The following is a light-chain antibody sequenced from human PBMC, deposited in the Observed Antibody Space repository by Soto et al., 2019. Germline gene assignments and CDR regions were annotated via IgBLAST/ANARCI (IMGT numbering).Light chain of an antibody. CDR3: QQRSNWPPRGGFN. J-gene: IGKJ3*01. V-gene: IGKV3-11*01. CDR1: QSVSSY. Sequence: EIVLTQSPATLSLSPGERATLSCRASQSVSSYLAWYQQKPGQAPRLLIYDASNRATGIPARFSGSGSGTDFTLTISSLETEDFAVYYCQQRSNWPPRGGFNFGPGTKVDIK. CDR2: DAS.